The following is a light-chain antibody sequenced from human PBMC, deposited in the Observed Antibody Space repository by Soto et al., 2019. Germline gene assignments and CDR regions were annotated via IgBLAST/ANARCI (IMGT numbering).Light chain of an antibody. Sequence: IVMTQSPATLSVSPGERATLSCRASQSVSSDLAWYQQKPGQAPRLLIYGASNRATGIPDRFSGSGSGTDFTLTITRLEPEDFAMYYCQRYDSLRTFGQGTKWIS. J-gene: IGKJ1*01. CDR2: GAS. CDR1: QSVSSD. CDR3: QRYDSLRT. V-gene: IGKV3D-15*01.